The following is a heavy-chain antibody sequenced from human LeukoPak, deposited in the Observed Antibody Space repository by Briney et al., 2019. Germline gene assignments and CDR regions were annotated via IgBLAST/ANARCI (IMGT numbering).Heavy chain of an antibody. Sequence: PSETLSLTCTVSGGSISSYYWSWLRKPPGKGVEWIGYIYYSGSTNYNPSLKSRVTISVDASKNQFSLKLSSVTAADTAVYYCASTEDWFDPWGQGTLVTVSS. CDR1: GGSISSYY. V-gene: IGHV4-59*01. CDR3: ASTEDWFDP. J-gene: IGHJ5*02. D-gene: IGHD1-14*01. CDR2: IYYSGST.